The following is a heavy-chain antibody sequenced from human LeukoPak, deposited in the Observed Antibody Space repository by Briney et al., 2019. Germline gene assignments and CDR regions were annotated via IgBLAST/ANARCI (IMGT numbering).Heavy chain of an antibody. CDR1: GLTFDTVG. CDR2: IGYNGWNE. V-gene: IGHV3-30*02. J-gene: IGHJ4*02. D-gene: IGHD3-22*01. CDR3: SKDRTLFGSGYYVIDY. Sequence: TLSLSPAMSGLTFDTVGMPWVGEAPGKGRGWVACIGYNGWNEYYTDSVKGRFIISTVSSTTTLYLQMNSLSPENTADYFCSKDRTLFGSGYYVIDYWGQGTLVTVSS.